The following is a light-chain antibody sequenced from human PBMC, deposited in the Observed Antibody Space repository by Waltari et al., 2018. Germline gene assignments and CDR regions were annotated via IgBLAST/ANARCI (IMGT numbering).Light chain of an antibody. V-gene: IGLV2-14*03. CDR2: DVS. CDR1: SSDVGGYNY. Sequence: QSALTQPASVSGSPGQSITISCTGTSSDVGGYNYVSWYQQHPGKAPKLMIYDVSNRPAGVSSRFSGSKSGNTASRTISGLQAEDEADYYCSSYTSSNWVFGGGSKLTVL. J-gene: IGLJ3*02. CDR3: SSYTSSNWV.